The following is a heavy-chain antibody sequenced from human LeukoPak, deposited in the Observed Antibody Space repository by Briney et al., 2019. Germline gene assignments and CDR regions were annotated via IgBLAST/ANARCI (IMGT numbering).Heavy chain of an antibody. V-gene: IGHV3-7*01. CDR1: GFTFSSYW. Sequence: GGSLRLSCAASGFTFSSYWMSWVRQAPGKGLEWVANIKQDGSEEYYVDSVKGRFTISRDNAKNSLYLQMNSLRAEDTAVYYCARSAGYCSSTSCYRLLYYFDYWGQGTLVTVSS. CDR3: ARSAGYCSSTSCYRLLYYFDY. J-gene: IGHJ4*02. CDR2: IKQDGSEE. D-gene: IGHD2-2*01.